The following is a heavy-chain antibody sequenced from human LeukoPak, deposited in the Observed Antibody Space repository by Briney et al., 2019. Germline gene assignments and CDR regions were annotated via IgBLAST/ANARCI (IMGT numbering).Heavy chain of an antibody. V-gene: IGHV1-69*04. CDR1: GGTFSSYA. D-gene: IGHD2-8*01. J-gene: IGHJ6*02. CDR2: IIPILGIA. CDR3: ARMNCTNGVCYSHYYYYGMDV. Sequence: ASVKVSCKASGGTFSSYAISWVRQAPGQGLEWMGRIIPILGIANYAQKFQGRVTITADKSTSTAYMELSSLRSEDTAVYYCARMNCTNGVCYSHYYYYGMDVWGQGTTVTVSS.